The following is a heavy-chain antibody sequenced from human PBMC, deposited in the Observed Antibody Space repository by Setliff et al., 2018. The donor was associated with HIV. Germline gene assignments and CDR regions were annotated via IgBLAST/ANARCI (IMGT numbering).Heavy chain of an antibody. V-gene: IGHV4-38-2*02. D-gene: IGHD2-21*02. CDR1: GDPISSDFY. Sequence: SETLSLTCTVSGDPISSDFYWGWIRQPPGKGLEWIASIYHSGNTYYMPSLQSRVTISVDMSKNQFSLKLNSVTAADTAVYYCARGEACGGGCHYAFELWGRGTMVTVSS. CDR2: IYHSGNT. CDR3: ARGEACGGGCHYAFEL. J-gene: IGHJ3*01.